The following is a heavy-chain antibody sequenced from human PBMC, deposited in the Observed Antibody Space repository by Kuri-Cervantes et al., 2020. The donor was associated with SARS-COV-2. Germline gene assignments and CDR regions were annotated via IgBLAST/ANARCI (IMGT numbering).Heavy chain of an antibody. Sequence: GSLRLSCAVYGGSFSGYYWSWIRQPPGKGLEWIGEINHSGSTNYNPSLKSRVTISVDTSKNQFSLKLSSMTAADTAVYYCALETPYFDYWGQGTLVTVSS. D-gene: IGHD2-15*01. J-gene: IGHJ4*02. CDR2: INHSGST. V-gene: IGHV4-34*01. CDR1: GGSFSGYY. CDR3: ALETPYFDY.